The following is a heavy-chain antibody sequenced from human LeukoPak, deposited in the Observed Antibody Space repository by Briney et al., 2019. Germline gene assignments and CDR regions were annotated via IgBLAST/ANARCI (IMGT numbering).Heavy chain of an antibody. CDR2: IYYSGST. V-gene: IGHV4-30-4*01. Sequence: SETLSLTCTVSGGSISSGDYYWSWIRQPPGKGLEWIGYIYYSGSTYYNPSLKSRVTISVDTSKNQFPLKLSSVTAADTAVYYCARDYGSGSGWFDPWGQGTLVTVSS. J-gene: IGHJ5*02. CDR3: ARDYGSGSGWFDP. D-gene: IGHD3-10*01. CDR1: GGSISSGDYY.